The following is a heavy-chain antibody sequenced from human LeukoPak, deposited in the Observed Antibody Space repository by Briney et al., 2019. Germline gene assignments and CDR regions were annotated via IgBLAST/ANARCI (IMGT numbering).Heavy chain of an antibody. J-gene: IGHJ5*02. CDR2: IYHSGIT. D-gene: IGHD6-19*01. Sequence: SETLSLTCAVSGYSIRSGYYWGWIRQSPGEGLEWIGNIYHSGITYYNPSLKSRVTVLVDASKNQLSLRLSTVTAADTAVYYCARSSPSSGSSFPHNWFDPWGQGILVTVSS. CDR1: GYSIRSGYY. V-gene: IGHV4-38-2*01. CDR3: ARSSPSSGSSFPHNWFDP.